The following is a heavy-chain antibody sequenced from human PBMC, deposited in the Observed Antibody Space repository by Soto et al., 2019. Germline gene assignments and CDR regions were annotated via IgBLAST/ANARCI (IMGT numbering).Heavy chain of an antibody. CDR1: GYTFTSYY. J-gene: IGHJ6*02. CDR2: INPSGGST. Sequence: GASVKVSCKASGYTFTSYYMHWVRQAPGQGLEWMGIINPSGGSTSYAQKFQGRVTMTRDTSTSTVYMELSSLRSEDTAVYYCASGYGSGSDYYYGMDVWGQGTTVTVS. D-gene: IGHD3-10*01. V-gene: IGHV1-46*01. CDR3: ASGYGSGSDYYYGMDV.